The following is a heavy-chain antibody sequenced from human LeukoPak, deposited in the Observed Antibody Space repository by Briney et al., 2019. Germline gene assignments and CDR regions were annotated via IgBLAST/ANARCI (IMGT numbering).Heavy chain of an antibody. Sequence: GASVKVSCKASGYPFTSYGISWVRQAPGQGLEWMGWISAYNGNTNYAQKLQGRVTMTTDTSTSTAYMELRSLRSDDTAVYYCARDIAAAGNDAFDIWGQGTMVTVSS. D-gene: IGHD6-13*01. CDR3: ARDIAAAGNDAFDI. CDR2: ISAYNGNT. V-gene: IGHV1-18*01. J-gene: IGHJ3*02. CDR1: GYPFTSYG.